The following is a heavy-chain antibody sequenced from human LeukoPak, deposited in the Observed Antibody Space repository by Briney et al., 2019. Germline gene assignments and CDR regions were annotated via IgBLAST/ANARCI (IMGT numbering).Heavy chain of an antibody. J-gene: IGHJ4*02. V-gene: IGHV3-23*01. CDR2: ISGSGGST. D-gene: IGHD2-15*01. CDR1: GFTFSSDA. CDR3: AKDPATDIVVVVAASTGGY. Sequence: GGSLRLSCAASGFTFSSDAMSWVRQAPGKGREWVSAISGSGGSTYYADSVKGRFTISRDNSKNTLYLQMNSLSAEETAVYYCAKDPATDIVVVVAASTGGYWGQGTLVTVSS.